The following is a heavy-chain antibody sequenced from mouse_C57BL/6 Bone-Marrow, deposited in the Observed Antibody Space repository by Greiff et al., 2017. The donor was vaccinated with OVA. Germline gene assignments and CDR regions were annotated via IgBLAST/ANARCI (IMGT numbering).Heavy chain of an antibody. J-gene: IGHJ3*01. V-gene: IGHV2-3*01. D-gene: IGHD2-4*01. CDR1: GFSFTSYG. CDR2: IWGDGGA. Sequence: VMLVESGPGLVAPSQSLSITCTVSGFSFTSYGVSWVSQPPGKGLEWLGVIWGDGGANYHSALIPRPSTSKDNSKSQVLLKLNSLQADDTATYDGAKDDYGFLFAYWGQGTLVTVSA. CDR3: AKDDYGFLFAY.